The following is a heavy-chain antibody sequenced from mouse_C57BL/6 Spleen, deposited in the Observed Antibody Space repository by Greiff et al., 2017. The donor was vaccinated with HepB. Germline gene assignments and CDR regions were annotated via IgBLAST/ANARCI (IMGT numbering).Heavy chain of an antibody. J-gene: IGHJ4*01. CDR2: ISDGGSYT. D-gene: IGHD1-1*01. CDR3: ARVSSSYDYAMDY. CDR1: GFTFSSYA. V-gene: IGHV5-4*01. Sequence: EVQLVESGGGLVKPGGSLKLSCAASGFTFSSYAMSWVRQTPEKRLEWVATISDGGSYTYYPDNVKGRFTISRDNAKNNLYLQMSHLKSEDTAMYYCARVSSSYDYAMDYWGQGTSVTVSS.